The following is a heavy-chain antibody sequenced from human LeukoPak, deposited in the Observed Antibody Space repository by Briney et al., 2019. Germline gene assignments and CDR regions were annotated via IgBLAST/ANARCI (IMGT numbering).Heavy chain of an antibody. CDR3: AKRGVVIRVILVGFHKEAYYFDS. J-gene: IGHJ4*02. V-gene: IGHV3-23*01. D-gene: IGHD3-22*01. CDR2: ISDTGGRT. Sequence: GALRLSCAVSGITLSNYGMTWVRQAPGKGLEWVAGISDTGGRTNYADSVKGRFTISRDNPKNTLSLQMNSLRAEDTAVYFCAKRGVVIRVILVGFHKEAYYFDSWGQGALVTVSS. CDR1: GITLSNYG.